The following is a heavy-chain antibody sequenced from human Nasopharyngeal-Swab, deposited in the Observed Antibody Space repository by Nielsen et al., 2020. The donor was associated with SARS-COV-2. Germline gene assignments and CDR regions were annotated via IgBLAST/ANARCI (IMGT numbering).Heavy chain of an antibody. D-gene: IGHD3-3*01. Sequence: GGSLRLSCAASGFTFNNYNFNWVRQAPGKGLEWVSSISSSSSYIYYADSVKGRFTISRDNAKNSLYLQMNSLRAEDTAVCYCARDGLDYDFWSAYFMDVWGQGTTVTVS. J-gene: IGHJ6*02. CDR1: GFTFNNYN. CDR3: ARDGLDYDFWSAYFMDV. CDR2: ISSSSSYI. V-gene: IGHV3-21*01.